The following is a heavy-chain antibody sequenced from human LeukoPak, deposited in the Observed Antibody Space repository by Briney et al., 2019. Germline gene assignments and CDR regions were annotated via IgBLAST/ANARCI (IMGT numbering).Heavy chain of an antibody. CDR2: IYYTGST. V-gene: IGHV4-31*03. Sequence: PSETLSLTCTVSGDSISTGGYYWSWIRQNPGKGLEWIGYIYYTGSTYYNPSLKRRVTISVNTSKNQFSLKLTSVTAADTAVYYCARVPLVWGQGSLVTVSS. CDR1: GDSISTGGYY. J-gene: IGHJ4*02. CDR3: ARVPLV.